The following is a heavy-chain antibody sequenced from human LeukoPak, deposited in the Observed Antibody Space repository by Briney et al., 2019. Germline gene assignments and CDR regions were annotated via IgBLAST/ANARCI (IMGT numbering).Heavy chain of an antibody. J-gene: IGHJ4*02. D-gene: IGHD2-2*01. V-gene: IGHV3-9*01. CDR3: AKAGYCSSPICYSLDY. CDR2: INWNSGSI. CDR1: GFTFDDYA. Sequence: GGSLRLSCAASGFTFDDYAMHWVRQAPGKGLEWVSGINWNSGSIGYAGSVEGRFTISRDNAKNSLYLQMDSLRAEDTALYYCAKAGYCSSPICYSLDYWGQGTLVTVSS.